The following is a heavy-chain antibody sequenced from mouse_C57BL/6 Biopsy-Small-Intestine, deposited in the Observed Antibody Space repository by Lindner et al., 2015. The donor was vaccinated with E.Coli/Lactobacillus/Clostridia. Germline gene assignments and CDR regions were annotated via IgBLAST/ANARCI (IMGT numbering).Heavy chain of an antibody. J-gene: IGHJ3*01. Sequence: SVKVSCKASGGTFRSFAVGWVRQAPGQGLEWTGGIAPVFNTVNYAQNFQGRVRITADESTGTAYMELSGLTSEDTAMYYCTKTHERFQTDADAFDIWGQGTEVTVSS. V-gene: IGHV1-69*02. D-gene: IGHD6-5*01. CDR1: GGTFRSFA. CDR2: IAPVFNTV. CDR3: TKTHERFQTDADAFDI.